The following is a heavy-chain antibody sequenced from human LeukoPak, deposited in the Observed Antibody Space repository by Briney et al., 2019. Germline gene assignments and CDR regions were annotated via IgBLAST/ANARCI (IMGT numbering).Heavy chain of an antibody. CDR2: VDPEDGET. V-gene: IGHV1-69-2*01. D-gene: IGHD5-24*01. CDR3: ATPAGPGTVATIYYFDY. CDR1: GYTFTDYY. Sequence: ASVKVSCKASGYTFTDYYMHWVQQAPGKGLEWMGRVDPEDGETIYAEKFQGRVTITADTSTDTAYMELSSLRSEDTAVYYCATPAGPGTVATIYYFDYWGQGTLVTVSS. J-gene: IGHJ4*02.